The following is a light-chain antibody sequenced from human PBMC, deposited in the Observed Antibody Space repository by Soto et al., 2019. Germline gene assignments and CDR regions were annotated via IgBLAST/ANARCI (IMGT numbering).Light chain of an antibody. CDR3: QQYGSSPLT. CDR1: QSVSASY. CDR2: GAS. V-gene: IGKV3-20*01. Sequence: IVLKQSPATLSLSPGIRATLSCRASQSVSASYLAWYQHKPGQAPRLLMYGASRRATGIPDRFSVSGSGTDFTLTISRLETEDFVVYVGQQYGSSPLTFGGGTKVDIK. J-gene: IGKJ4*01.